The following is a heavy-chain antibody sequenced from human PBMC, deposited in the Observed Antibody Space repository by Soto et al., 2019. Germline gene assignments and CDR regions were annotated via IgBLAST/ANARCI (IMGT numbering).Heavy chain of an antibody. CDR2: FDPEDGET. J-gene: IGHJ5*02. D-gene: IGHD2-2*01. CDR3: ATGFSLGYCSSTSCKDPVPAARKNWFDP. Sequence: ASVKVSCKVSGYTLTELSMHWVRQAPGKGLEWMGGFDPEDGETIYAQKFQGRVTMTEDTSTDTAYMELSSLRSEDTAVYYCATGFSLGYCSSTSCKDPVPAARKNWFDPWGQGTLVTVSS. V-gene: IGHV1-24*01. CDR1: GYTLTELS.